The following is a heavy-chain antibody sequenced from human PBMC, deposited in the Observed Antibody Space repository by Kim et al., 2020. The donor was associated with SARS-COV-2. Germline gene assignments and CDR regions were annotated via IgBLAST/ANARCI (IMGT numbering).Heavy chain of an antibody. D-gene: IGHD5-18*01. J-gene: IGHJ6*02. V-gene: IGHV3-30*18. Sequence: GGSLRLSCAASGFTFSSYGMHWVRQAPGKGLEWVAVISYDGSNKYYADSVKGRFTISRDNSKNTLYLQMNSLRAEDTAVYYCAKDAAFRYIYGWDYYYYGMDVWGQGTTVTVSS. CDR3: AKDAAFRYIYGWDYYYYGMDV. CDR1: GFTFSSYG. CDR2: ISYDGSNK.